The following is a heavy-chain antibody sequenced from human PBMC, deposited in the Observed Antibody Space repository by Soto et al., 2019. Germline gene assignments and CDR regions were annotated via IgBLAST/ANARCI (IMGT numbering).Heavy chain of an antibody. CDR1: GASVSSGSHY. V-gene: IGHV4-30-4*01. Sequence: PSETLSLTCSVSGASVSSGSHYWSWIRQPPGKGLEWIGYIYYSGSTYYNPSLKSRVTISVDTSKNQFSLKLSSVTAADTAVYYCARVGLETQVYWGQGTLVTVSS. CDR3: ARVGLETQVY. CDR2: IYYSGST. J-gene: IGHJ4*02.